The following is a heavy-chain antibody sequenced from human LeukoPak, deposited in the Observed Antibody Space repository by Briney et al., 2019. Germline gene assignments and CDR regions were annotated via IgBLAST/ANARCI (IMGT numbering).Heavy chain of an antibody. J-gene: IGHJ4*02. Sequence: PSETLSLTCTVSGGSISSYYWSWIRQPPGKGLEWIGYIYYSGSTDYNPSLKSRVTISVDTSKNQFSLKLSSVTAADTAVYYCARAATGIAVAGTIGPYFDYWGQGTLVTVSS. CDR2: IYYSGST. CDR3: ARAATGIAVAGTIGPYFDY. CDR1: GGSISSYY. V-gene: IGHV4-59*12. D-gene: IGHD6-19*01.